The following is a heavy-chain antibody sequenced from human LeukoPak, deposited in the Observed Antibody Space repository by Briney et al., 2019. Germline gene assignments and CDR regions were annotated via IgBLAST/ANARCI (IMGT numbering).Heavy chain of an antibody. CDR3: ARVTGYMIEDYFDY. V-gene: IGHV4-39*07. J-gene: IGHJ4*02. CDR2: IYYSGST. Sequence: SEALSLTCTVSGASISSSIYYWGWIRQPPGKGLEWIGSIYYSGSTYYNPSLKSRVTISVDTSKNQFSLRLRSVTAADTAVYYCARVTGYMIEDYFDYWGQGTLVTVSS. CDR1: GASISSSIYY. D-gene: IGHD3-22*01.